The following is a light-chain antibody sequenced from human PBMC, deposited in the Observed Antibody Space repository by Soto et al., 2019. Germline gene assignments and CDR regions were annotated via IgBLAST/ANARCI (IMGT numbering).Light chain of an antibody. J-gene: IGKJ1*01. V-gene: IGKV3-20*01. CDR3: QHYNSYSEA. Sequence: DIVLTQSPGTLSLSPGERATLSCRASQTVRSSSLAWYQQKPGQAPRLLIFGASTRAAGFPDRFSGSGSGTDFTLTISRLEPEDFATYYCQHYNSYSEAFGQGTKVELK. CDR2: GAS. CDR1: QTVRSSS.